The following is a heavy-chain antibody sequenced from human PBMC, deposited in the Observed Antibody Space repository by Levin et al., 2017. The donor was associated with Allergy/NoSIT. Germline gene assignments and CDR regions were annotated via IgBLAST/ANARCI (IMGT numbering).Heavy chain of an antibody. CDR2: IYYSGST. J-gene: IGHJ4*02. D-gene: IGHD3-10*01. CDR3: ASYYYVSGSYRSFDY. CDR1: GGSISSSIYY. Sequence: SETLSLTCTVSGGSISSSIYYWGWLRQPPGKGLEWLGNIYYSGSTYYNPSLKSRVTISVDTSNNQFSLKMSSVTAADTAVYYCASYYYVSGSYRSFDYWGQGTLVTVS. V-gene: IGHV4-39*01.